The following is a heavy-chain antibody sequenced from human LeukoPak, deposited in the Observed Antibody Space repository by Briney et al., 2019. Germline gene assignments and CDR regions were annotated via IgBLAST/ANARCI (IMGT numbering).Heavy chain of an antibody. V-gene: IGHV3-23*01. CDR2: ISGSGGST. CDR1: GFTFSSYA. Sequence: PGGSLRLSCAASGFTFSSYAMSWVRQAPGKGLEWVSAISGSGGSTYYADSVKGRFTISRDNSKNTLYLQMNSLRAEDTAVYYCAKDHELGLYQPTSPTRWFDPWGQGTLVTVSS. D-gene: IGHD2-2*01. CDR3: AKDHELGLYQPTSPTRWFDP. J-gene: IGHJ5*02.